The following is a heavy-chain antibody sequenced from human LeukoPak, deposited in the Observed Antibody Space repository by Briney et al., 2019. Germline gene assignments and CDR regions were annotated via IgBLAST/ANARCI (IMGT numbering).Heavy chain of an antibody. CDR3: ARGVYDFWSGYYYGMDV. V-gene: IGHV3-53*01. J-gene: IGHJ6*02. Sequence: PGGSLRLSCAASGFTVSSNYMSWVRQAPGKGLEWVSVIYSGGSTYYADSVKGRFTISRDNSKNTLYLQMNSLRAEDTAAYYCARGVYDFWSGYYYGMDVWGQGTTATVSS. CDR2: IYSGGST. CDR1: GFTVSSNY. D-gene: IGHD3-3*01.